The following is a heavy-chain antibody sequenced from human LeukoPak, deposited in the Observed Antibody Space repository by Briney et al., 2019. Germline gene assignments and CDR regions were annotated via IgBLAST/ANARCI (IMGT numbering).Heavy chain of an antibody. CDR3: ARRRRPAAQVDYFDY. CDR2: IYPGDSDT. J-gene: IGHJ4*02. V-gene: IGHV5-51*01. D-gene: IGHD2-2*01. Sequence: GESLKISCKGSGYSFTSYWIGWVRQMPGKGLEWMGIIYPGDSDTRYSPSFQGQVTISADKSISTAYLQWSSLKASDTAMYYCARRRRPAAQVDYFDYWGQGTLVTVSS. CDR1: GYSFTSYW.